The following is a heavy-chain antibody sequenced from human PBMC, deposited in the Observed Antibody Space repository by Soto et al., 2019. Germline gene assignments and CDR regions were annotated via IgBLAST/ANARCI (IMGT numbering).Heavy chain of an antibody. V-gene: IGHV1-18*01. Sequence: ASVKFSCKAYDYTFTSYLIRWVRQAPGQAVQWMASIRSQNGNTNEAQKPHGRFTITTDTSTSTAYMELISPTCDDSSLYYCARDPGYCSGGSCYPADYNWFDPWGQGTLVTVSS. CDR1: DYTFTSYL. D-gene: IGHD2-15*01. J-gene: IGHJ5*02. CDR3: ARDPGYCSGGSCYPADYNWFDP. CDR2: IRSQNGNT.